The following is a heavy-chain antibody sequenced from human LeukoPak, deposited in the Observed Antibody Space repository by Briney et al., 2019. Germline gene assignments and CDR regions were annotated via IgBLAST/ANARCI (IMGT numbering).Heavy chain of an antibody. V-gene: IGHV4-38-2*01. CDR1: GYSISSGYY. Sequence: SETLSLPCAVSGYSISSGYYWGWIRQPPGKGLEWIGSIYHSGSTYYNPSLKSRVTISVDTSKNQFSLKLSSVTAADTAVYYCARGVTMVRGAAYFDYWGQGTLVTVSS. J-gene: IGHJ4*02. CDR2: IYHSGST. CDR3: ARGVTMVRGAAYFDY. D-gene: IGHD3-10*01.